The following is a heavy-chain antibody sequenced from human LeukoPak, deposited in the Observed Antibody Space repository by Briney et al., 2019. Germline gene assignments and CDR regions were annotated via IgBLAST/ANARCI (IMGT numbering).Heavy chain of an antibody. D-gene: IGHD3/OR15-3a*01. Sequence: GGSLRLSCAASGFTFSSYAMSWVRQAPGKGLEWVSAISGSGGSTYYADSVKGRFTISRDNSKNTLYLQMNSLRAEDTAVYYCASLTTGYYTRSDAFDIWGQGTMVTVSS. CDR1: GFTFSSYA. CDR2: ISGSGGST. CDR3: ASLTTGYYTRSDAFDI. V-gene: IGHV3-23*01. J-gene: IGHJ3*02.